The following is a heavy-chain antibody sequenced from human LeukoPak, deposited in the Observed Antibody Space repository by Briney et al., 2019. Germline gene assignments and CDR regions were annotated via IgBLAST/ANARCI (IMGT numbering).Heavy chain of an antibody. CDR1: GFTFSSYA. D-gene: IGHD2-2*01. V-gene: IGHV3-23*01. CDR3: AKFTSIVVVPAANWFDP. J-gene: IGHJ5*02. Sequence: GGSLRLSCAASGFTFSSYAMGWVRQAPGKGLEWVSAISGSGGSTYYADSVKGRFTISRDNSKNTLYLQMNSLRAEDTAVYYCAKFTSIVVVPAANWFDPWGQGTLVTVSS. CDR2: ISGSGGST.